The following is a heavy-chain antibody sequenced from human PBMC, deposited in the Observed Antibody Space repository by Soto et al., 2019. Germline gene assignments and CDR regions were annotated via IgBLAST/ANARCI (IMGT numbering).Heavy chain of an antibody. V-gene: IGHV1-69*13. J-gene: IGHJ6*02. CDR2: IIPIFGTA. D-gene: IGHD5-18*01. CDR3: AGYTAMYGRTDVGMDV. CDR1: GGTFSSYA. Sequence: GASVKVSCKASGGTFSSYAISWVRQAPGQGLEWMGGIIPIFGTANYAQKFQGRVTITADESTSTAYMELSSLRSEDTAVYYCAGYTAMYGRTDVGMDVWGQGTTVTVSS.